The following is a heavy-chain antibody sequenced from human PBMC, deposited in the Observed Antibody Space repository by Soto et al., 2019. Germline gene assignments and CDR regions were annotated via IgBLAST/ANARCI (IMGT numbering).Heavy chain of an antibody. D-gene: IGHD3-10*01. V-gene: IGHV4-34*01. CDR1: GGSFSGYS. J-gene: IGHJ4*02. CDR2: INRSGST. Sequence: SETLSLTCAVYGGSFSGYSWGWIRQPPGTGLEWIGEINRSGSTNYNPSLKSRVTISVDTSKNQFSLKLSSVSAADTAVYYCARGKGDNVRGVMCLDYWGQGMLVTVSS. CDR3: ARGKGDNVRGVMCLDY.